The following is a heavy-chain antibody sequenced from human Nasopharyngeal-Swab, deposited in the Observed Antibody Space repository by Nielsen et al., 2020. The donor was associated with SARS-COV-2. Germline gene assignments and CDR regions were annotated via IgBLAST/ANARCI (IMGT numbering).Heavy chain of an antibody. D-gene: IGHD3-10*01. CDR2: INHSGST. V-gene: IGHV4-34*01. CDR3: ASNSMVLYPTPGAFDI. J-gene: IGHJ3*02. Sequence: WIRQPPGKGLEWIGEINHSGSTNYNPSLKSRVTISVDTSKNQFSLKLSSVTAADTAVYYCASNSMVLYPTPGAFDIWGQGTMVTVSS.